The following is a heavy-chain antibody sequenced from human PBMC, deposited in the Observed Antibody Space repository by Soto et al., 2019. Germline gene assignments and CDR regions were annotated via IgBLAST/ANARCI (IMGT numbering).Heavy chain of an antibody. J-gene: IGHJ5*02. V-gene: IGHV4-61*01. D-gene: IGHD3-10*01. CDR2: IYYSGST. CDR1: GGSVSSGSYY. CDR3: ARDPGSGSYYGWFDP. Sequence: SETLSLTCTVSGGSVSSGSYYWSWIRQPPGKGLEWIGYIYYSGSTNYNPSLKSRVTISVDTSKNQFSLKLSSVTAADTAVYYCARDPGSGSYYGWFDPWGKGTLVTV.